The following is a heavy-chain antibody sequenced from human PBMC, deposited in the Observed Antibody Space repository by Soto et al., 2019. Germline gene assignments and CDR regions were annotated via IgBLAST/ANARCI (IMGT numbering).Heavy chain of an antibody. J-gene: IGHJ6*02. CDR3: ATTRVGPCSSSICFSGIFDGMDV. Sequence: LRLSCAASGFTISNYGMHWVRQAPFKGLEWVAVISYDGTITYYTDSVKGRFTISRDNSKNTLYLQMNSLRTEDTAVYYCATTRVGPCSSSICFSGIFDGMDVWGQGTTVTSP. CDR1: GFTISNYG. CDR2: ISYDGTIT. V-gene: IGHV3-30-3*01. D-gene: IGHD2-2*01.